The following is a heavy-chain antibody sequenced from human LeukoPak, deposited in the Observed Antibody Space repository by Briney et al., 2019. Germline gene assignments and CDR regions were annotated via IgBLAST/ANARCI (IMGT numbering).Heavy chain of an antibody. D-gene: IGHD3-10*02. Sequence: GGSLRLSCAASGFTFSSYEMNWVRQAPGKGLERVSYISSSGSTIYYADSVKGRFTISRDNAKNSLYLQMNSLRAEDTAVYYCAELGITMIGGVWGKGTTVTVSS. J-gene: IGHJ6*03. CDR3: AELGITMIGGV. CDR2: ISSSGSTI. CDR1: GFTFSSYE. V-gene: IGHV3-48*03.